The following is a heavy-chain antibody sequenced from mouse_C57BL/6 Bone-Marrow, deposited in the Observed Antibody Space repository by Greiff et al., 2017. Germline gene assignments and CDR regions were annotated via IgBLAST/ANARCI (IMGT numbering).Heavy chain of an antibody. V-gene: IGHV1-7*01. CDR2: INPSSGYT. CDR1: GYTFTSSW. J-gene: IGHJ4*01. CDR3: AYYDYGLYAMDY. Sequence: VQLQQSGAELAKPGASVKLSCKASGYTFTSSWMHWVKQRPGQGLEWIGYINPSSGYTKYNQKFKDKATLTADKSSSTAYMQLSSLTYEDSAVYYCAYYDYGLYAMDYWGQGTSVTVSS. D-gene: IGHD2-4*01.